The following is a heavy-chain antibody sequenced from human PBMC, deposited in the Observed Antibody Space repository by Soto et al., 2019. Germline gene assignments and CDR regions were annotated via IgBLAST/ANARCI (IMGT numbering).Heavy chain of an antibody. D-gene: IGHD3-16*01. CDR2: IYYSGNT. V-gene: IGHV4-30-4*01. CDR1: GGSTISDNY. Sequence: SETLSLTCTVSGGSTISDNYWSLIRQPPGKGLEWIGHIYYSGNTDCNPSLKSRLAISIDTSKNQFSLKLSSVTAADTAVYFCAREGGESSDGLYYFDSWGQGSLVTVSS. CDR3: AREGGESSDGLYYFDS. J-gene: IGHJ4*02.